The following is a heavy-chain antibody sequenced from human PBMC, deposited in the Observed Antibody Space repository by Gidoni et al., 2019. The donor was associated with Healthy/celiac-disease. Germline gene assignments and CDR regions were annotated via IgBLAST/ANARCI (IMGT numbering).Heavy chain of an antibody. CDR3: ARDRGFSGGDYHY. J-gene: IGHJ4*02. CDR1: GYTFTSYA. CDR2: INAGNGNT. D-gene: IGHD4-17*01. Sequence: QVQLVQSGAEVKKPGASVKGSCKASGYTFTSYAMHWVRQAPGQRLEWMGWINAGNGNTKDSQKFQGRVTITRDTSASTAYMELSSLRSEDTAVYYCARDRGFSGGDYHYWGQGTLVTVSS. V-gene: IGHV1-3*01.